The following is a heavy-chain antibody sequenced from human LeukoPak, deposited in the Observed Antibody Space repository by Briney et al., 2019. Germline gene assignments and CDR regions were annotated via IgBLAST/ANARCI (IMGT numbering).Heavy chain of an antibody. CDR1: GFTFSRYW. D-gene: IGHD2-2*01. J-gene: IGHJ4*02. Sequence: PGGSLRLSCAASGFTFSRYWMHWVRQAPGKGLVWVSRINSDGNSASYADSVKGRFTISRDNAKNTLDLQMNSLRAEDTAVYYCARVACSSTSCTDSDYWGQGTLVTVSS. CDR3: ARVACSSTSCTDSDY. V-gene: IGHV3-74*01. CDR2: INSDGNSA.